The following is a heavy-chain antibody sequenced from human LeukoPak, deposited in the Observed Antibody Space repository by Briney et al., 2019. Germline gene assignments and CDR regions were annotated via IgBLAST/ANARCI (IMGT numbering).Heavy chain of an antibody. Sequence: GGSLRLSCVASGFTFSSYALNWVRQTPGKGLEWVSTISGSGASTYYADAVRGRFTISRDNSRNTLQLQMNSLRAEDTAVYYCAKEDTVVRGVIGSFDYWGQGTLVTVSS. CDR3: AKEDTVVRGVIGSFDY. CDR1: GFTFSSYA. J-gene: IGHJ4*02. V-gene: IGHV3-23*01. D-gene: IGHD3-10*01. CDR2: ISGSGAST.